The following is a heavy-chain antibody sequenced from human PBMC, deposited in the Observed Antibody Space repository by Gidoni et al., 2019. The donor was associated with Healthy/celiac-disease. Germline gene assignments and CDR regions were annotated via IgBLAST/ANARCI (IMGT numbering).Heavy chain of an antibody. Sequence: EVQLLESGGGLVQPGGSLRLSCAASGFTFSSSAMSWVRQAPGKGLEWVSAISGSGGSTYYADSVKGRFTISRDNSKNTLYLQMNSLRAEDTAVYYCAKDGPDYDILTGYSAGAFDIWGQGTMVTVSS. CDR2: ISGSGGST. CDR1: GFTFSSSA. V-gene: IGHV3-23*01. CDR3: AKDGPDYDILTGYSAGAFDI. D-gene: IGHD3-9*01. J-gene: IGHJ3*02.